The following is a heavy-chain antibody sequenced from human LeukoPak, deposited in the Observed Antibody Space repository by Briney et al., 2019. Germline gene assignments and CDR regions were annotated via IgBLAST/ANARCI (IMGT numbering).Heavy chain of an antibody. D-gene: IGHD3-16*01. CDR2: IHSGGSAI. CDR1: GFTFSIYS. V-gene: IGHV3-48*04. J-gene: IGHJ4*02. CDR3: ARVNYVSSGWGAPYDY. Sequence: GGSLRLSCAASGFTFSIYSMNWVRQAPGKGLEWVSYIHSGGSAIYYADSVKGRLTVSRDNAKNSLFLQMNSLRVEDTAVYYCARVNYVSSGWGAPYDYWGQGTLVTVSS.